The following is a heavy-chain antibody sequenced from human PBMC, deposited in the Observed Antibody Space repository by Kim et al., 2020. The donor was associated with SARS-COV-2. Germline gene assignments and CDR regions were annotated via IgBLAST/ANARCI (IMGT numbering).Heavy chain of an antibody. CDR2: IYYSGNT. V-gene: IGHV4-39*07. CDR1: GGSISSSSYY. Sequence: SETLSLTCTVSGGSISSSSYYWGWIRQPPGKGLEWIGSIYYSGNTYYNPSLKSRVTISIDTSKNQVSLKLSSVTAADTAVYYCARDRRGYSSGWYFDYWGQGTLVSVSS. J-gene: IGHJ4*02. D-gene: IGHD6-19*01. CDR3: ARDRRGYSSGWYFDY.